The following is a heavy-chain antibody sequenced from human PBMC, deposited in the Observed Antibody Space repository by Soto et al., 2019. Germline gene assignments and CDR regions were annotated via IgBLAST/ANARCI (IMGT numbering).Heavy chain of an antibody. CDR1: GYTFTGYY. CDR3: AKVNYYDSSGYYYFDY. J-gene: IGHJ4*02. CDR2: INPNSGGT. Sequence: GASVKVSCKASGYTFTGYYMDWVRQAPGQGLEWMGWINPNSGGTNYAQKFQGWVTMTRDTSISTAYMELSRLRSDDTAVYYCAKVNYYDSSGYYYFDYWGQGTLVTVS. D-gene: IGHD3-22*01. V-gene: IGHV1-2*04.